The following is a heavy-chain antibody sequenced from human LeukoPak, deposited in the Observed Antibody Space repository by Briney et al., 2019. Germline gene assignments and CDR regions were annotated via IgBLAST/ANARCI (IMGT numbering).Heavy chain of an antibody. J-gene: IGHJ4*02. CDR2: IYSGGST. V-gene: IGHV3-53*01. Sequence: GGSLRLSCAASGFTVSSNYMSWVRQAPGKGLEWVSVIYSGGSTYYADSVKGRFTISRDNSKNTLYLQMNSLRAEDTAVYYCARGYPDYYDSSGYYPYLIQDYWGQGTLVPVSS. CDR3: ARGYPDYYDSSGYYPYLIQDY. CDR1: GFTVSSNY. D-gene: IGHD3-22*01.